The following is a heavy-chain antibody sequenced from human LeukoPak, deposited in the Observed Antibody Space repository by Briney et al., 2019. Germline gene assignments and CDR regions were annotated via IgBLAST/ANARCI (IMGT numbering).Heavy chain of an antibody. CDR1: GGTFSSYA. J-gene: IGHJ4*02. CDR3: ARFTVAAAYDY. V-gene: IGHV1-69*06. CDR2: IIPIFGTA. Sequence: SVKVSCKASGGTFSSYAISWVRQAPGQGLEWMGGIIPIFGTANYAQKFQGRVTITADKSTSTAYMELSSLRSDDTAVYYCARFTVAAAYDYWGQGTLVTVSS. D-gene: IGHD2-15*01.